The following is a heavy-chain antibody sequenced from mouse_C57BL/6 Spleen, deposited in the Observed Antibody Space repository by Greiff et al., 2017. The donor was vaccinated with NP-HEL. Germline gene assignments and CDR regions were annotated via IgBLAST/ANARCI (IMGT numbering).Heavy chain of an antibody. CDR1: GFTFSDYG. V-gene: IGHV5-17*01. CDR2: ISSGSSTI. CDR3: ARPPYSNYWYFDV. J-gene: IGHJ1*03. D-gene: IGHD2-5*01. Sequence: EVQLVESGGGLVKPGGSLKLSCAASGFTFSDYGMHWVRQAPEKGLEWVADISSGSSTIYYADTVKGRFTISRDNAKNTLFLQMTSLRSEDTAMYYCARPPYSNYWYFDVWGTGTTVTVAS.